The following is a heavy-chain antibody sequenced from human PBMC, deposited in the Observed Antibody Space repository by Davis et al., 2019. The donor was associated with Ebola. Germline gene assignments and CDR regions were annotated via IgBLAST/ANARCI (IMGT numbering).Heavy chain of an antibody. CDR1: GYTFTGYP. CDR2: INAVNGNT. CDR3: ARAVDDGYNLAHPTYYDYFGLDV. J-gene: IGHJ6*02. D-gene: IGHD5-24*01. V-gene: IGHV1-3*01. Sequence: AASVKVSCKASGYTFTGYPIHWVRQAPGQRLEWMGWINAVNGNTKYSQKFQGRVTITRDTSASTAYMDLSSLISDDTAVYFCARAVDDGYNLAHPTYYDYFGLDVWGQGTTVTVSS.